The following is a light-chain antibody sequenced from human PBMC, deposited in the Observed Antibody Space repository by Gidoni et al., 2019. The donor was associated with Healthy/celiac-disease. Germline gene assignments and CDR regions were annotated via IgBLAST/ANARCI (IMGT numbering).Light chain of an antibody. V-gene: IGKV3-15*01. CDR3: QQYNNWPPMYT. Sequence: EIVMTESPATLSVSPGERATHSCRASQSVSSNLAWYQQKPGQAPRLLIYGASTRATGIPARFSCSGSGTEFTLTISSLQSEDFAVYYCQQYNNWPPMYTFGQGTKLEIK. CDR2: GAS. J-gene: IGKJ2*01. CDR1: QSVSSN.